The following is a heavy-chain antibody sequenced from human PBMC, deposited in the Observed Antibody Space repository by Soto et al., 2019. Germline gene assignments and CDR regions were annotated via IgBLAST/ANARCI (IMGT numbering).Heavy chain of an antibody. V-gene: IGHV1-69*13. J-gene: IGHJ6*02. D-gene: IGHD3-22*01. CDR2: IIPIFGTA. CDR3: ARGGDYYDSSGYLSYGMDV. CDR1: GGTFSSYA. Sequence: VKVSCKASGGTFSSYAISWVRQAPGQGLEWMGGIIPIFGTANYAQKFQGRVTITADESTSTAYMELSSLRSEDTAVYYCARGGDYYDSSGYLSYGMDVWGQGTTVTVSS.